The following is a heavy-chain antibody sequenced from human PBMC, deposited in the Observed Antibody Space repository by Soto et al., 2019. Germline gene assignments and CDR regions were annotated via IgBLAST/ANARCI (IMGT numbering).Heavy chain of an antibody. CDR3: ARENELDWFDP. Sequence: SETLSLSCTVYGGSVSSGSYYWSWIRQPPGKGLEWIGYIYYSGSTNYNPSLKSRVTISVDTSKNQFSLKLSSVTAADTAVYYCARENELDWFDPWGQGTLVTVS. V-gene: IGHV4-61*01. D-gene: IGHD3-3*02. CDR2: IYYSGST. J-gene: IGHJ5*02. CDR1: GGSVSSGSYY.